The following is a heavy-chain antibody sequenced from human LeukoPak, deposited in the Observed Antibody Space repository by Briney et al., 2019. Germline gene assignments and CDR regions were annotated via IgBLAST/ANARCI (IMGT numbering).Heavy chain of an antibody. Sequence: PSQTLSLTCTVSGGSSSSGGYYWSWIRQPPGKGLEWIGYIYHSGSTYYNPSLKSRVTISVDRSKNQFSLKLSSVTAADTAVYYCARTDILTGYSNYWGQGTLVTVSS. V-gene: IGHV4-30-2*01. CDR1: GGSSSSGGYY. D-gene: IGHD3-9*01. CDR3: ARTDILTGYSNY. CDR2: IYHSGST. J-gene: IGHJ4*02.